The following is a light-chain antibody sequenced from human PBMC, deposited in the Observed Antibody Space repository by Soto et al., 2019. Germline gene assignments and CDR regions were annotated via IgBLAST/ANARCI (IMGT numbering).Light chain of an antibody. Sequence: DIVMTQSPLSLPVTLGQPASISCRSSQSLLYSDGHTYLNWFQQRPGQSPRRLIYKVSNRDSGVPDRFSGSGSHTDFTLNLSRVEAEDVGVYYCLQGTHWPWTFGQGTKVEIK. V-gene: IGKV2-30*01. CDR1: QSLLYSDGHTY. J-gene: IGKJ1*01. CDR3: LQGTHWPWT. CDR2: KVS.